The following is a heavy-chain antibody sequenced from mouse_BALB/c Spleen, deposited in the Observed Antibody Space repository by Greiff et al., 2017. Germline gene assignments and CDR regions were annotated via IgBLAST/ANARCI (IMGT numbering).Heavy chain of an antibody. Sequence: QVQLQQSGDDLVKPGASVKLSCKASGYTFTSYWMHWVKQRPGQGLEWIGYINPSTGYTEYNQKFKDKATLTADKSSSTAYMQLSSLTSEDSAVYYCARWPPYAMDYWGQGTSVTVSS. V-gene: IGHV1-7*01. CDR1: GYTFTSYW. D-gene: IGHD6-1*01. J-gene: IGHJ4*01. CDR2: INPSTGYT. CDR3: ARWPPYAMDY.